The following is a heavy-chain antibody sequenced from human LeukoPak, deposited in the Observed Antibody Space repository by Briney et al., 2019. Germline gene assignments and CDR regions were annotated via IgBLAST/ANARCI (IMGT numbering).Heavy chain of an antibody. J-gene: IGHJ4*02. Sequence: KPSETLSLTCAVYVGSFSGYYWSWIRQPPGKGLEWIGEINHSGSTNYNPSLKSRVTISVDTSKNQFSLKLSSVTAADTAVYYCARLPDEYSSNWDDDYWGQGTLVTVSS. D-gene: IGHD6-13*01. CDR3: ARLPDEYSSNWDDDY. CDR2: INHSGST. CDR1: VGSFSGYY. V-gene: IGHV4-34*01.